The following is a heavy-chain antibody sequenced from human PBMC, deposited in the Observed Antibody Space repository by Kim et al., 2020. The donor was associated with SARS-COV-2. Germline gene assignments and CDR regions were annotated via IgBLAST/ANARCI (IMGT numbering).Heavy chain of an antibody. CDR2: ISYDGSNK. CDR1: GFTFSSYG. V-gene: IGHV3-30*18. D-gene: IGHD3-3*01. J-gene: IGHJ2*01. CDR3: AKDSGLGITIFGVDSGY. Sequence: GRSLRLSCAASGFTFSSYGMHWVRQAPGKGLEWVAVISYDGSNKYYADSVKGRFTISRDNSKNTLYLQMNSLRAEDTAVYYCAKDSGLGITIFGVDSGY.